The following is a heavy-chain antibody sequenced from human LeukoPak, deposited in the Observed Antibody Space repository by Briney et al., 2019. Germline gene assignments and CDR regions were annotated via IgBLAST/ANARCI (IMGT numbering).Heavy chain of an antibody. CDR1: GYTFTSYY. D-gene: IGHD3-16*01. CDR2: INPSGGNT. V-gene: IGHV1-46*01. CDR3: ARESIAEPGVPFGP. Sequence: ASVKVSCKASGYTFTSYYMHWLRQAPGQGLEWMGIINPSGGNTNYAQKFQGRVTMTRDTSTSTVYMELSSLRSEDTAVYYCARESIAEPGVPFGPWGQGTLVTVSS. J-gene: IGHJ5*02.